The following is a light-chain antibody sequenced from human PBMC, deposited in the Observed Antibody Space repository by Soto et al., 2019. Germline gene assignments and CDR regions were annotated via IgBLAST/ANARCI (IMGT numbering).Light chain of an antibody. J-gene: IGKJ1*01. V-gene: IGKV1-39*01. CDR1: QSIRNF. CDR3: QQSYSTPT. CDR2: AAS. Sequence: DIQMTQSPSSLSASVGDRVTITCRASQSIRNFLNWYQQKPGKAPKVLIYAASSLQSGVPSRFSGNGSGTDFTLTISSLQPEDSATYYCQQSYSTPTFGQGTKVDIK.